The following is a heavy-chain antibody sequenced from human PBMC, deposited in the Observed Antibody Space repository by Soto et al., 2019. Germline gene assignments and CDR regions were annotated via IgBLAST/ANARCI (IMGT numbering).Heavy chain of an antibody. D-gene: IGHD5-12*01. V-gene: IGHV1-69*13. J-gene: IGHJ3*02. CDR2: IIPIFGTA. CDR3: AEGMAKITGDAFDI. Sequence: ASVKVSCKASGGTFSSYAISWVRQAPGQGLEWMGGIIPIFGTANYAQKFQGRVTITADESTSTAYMELSSLRSEDTAVYYCAEGMAKITGDAFDIWGQGTMVTVSS. CDR1: GGTFSSYA.